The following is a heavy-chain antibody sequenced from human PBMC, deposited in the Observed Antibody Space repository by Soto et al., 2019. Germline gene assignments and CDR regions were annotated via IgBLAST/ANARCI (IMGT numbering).Heavy chain of an antibody. V-gene: IGHV1-2*04. CDR3: AGARIAARPHYYYGMDV. D-gene: IGHD6-6*01. CDR2: INPNSGGT. J-gene: IGHJ6*04. Sequence: ASVKVSCKASGYTFTGYYMHWVRQAPGQGLEWMGWINPNSGGTNYAQKFQGWVTMTRDTSISTAYMELSRLRSDDTAVYYCAGARIAARPHYYYGMDVWGKGTTVTVPS. CDR1: GYTFTGYY.